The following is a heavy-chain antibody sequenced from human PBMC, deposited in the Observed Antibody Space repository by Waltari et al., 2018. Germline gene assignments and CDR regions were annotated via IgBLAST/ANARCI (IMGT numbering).Heavy chain of an antibody. J-gene: IGHJ4*02. D-gene: IGHD2-2*01. Sequence: QVQLQESGPGLVKPSETLSLTCTVSGGSISSYYWSWIRQPAGKGLEWIGRIYTSGSTNYNPSLKSRVTMSVDTSKNQFSLKLSSVTAADTAVYYCVGRGVVPAATTFDYWGQGTLVTVSS. V-gene: IGHV4-4*07. CDR2: IYTSGST. CDR1: GGSISSYY. CDR3: VGRGVVPAATTFDY.